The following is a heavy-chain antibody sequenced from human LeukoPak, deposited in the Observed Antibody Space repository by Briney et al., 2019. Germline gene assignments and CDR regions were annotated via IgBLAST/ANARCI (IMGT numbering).Heavy chain of an antibody. J-gene: IGHJ5*02. CDR1: GFTFSGSA. CDR2: IRSKANSYAT. V-gene: IGHV3-73*01. Sequence: GGSLRLSCAASGFTFSGSAMHWVRQASGKGLEWVGRIRSKANSYATAYAASVKGRFTISRDDSKNTAYLQMNSLKTEDTAVYYCTRIPYRQQQLVSGWFDPWGQGTLVTVSS. CDR3: TRIPYRQQQLVSGWFDP. D-gene: IGHD6-13*01.